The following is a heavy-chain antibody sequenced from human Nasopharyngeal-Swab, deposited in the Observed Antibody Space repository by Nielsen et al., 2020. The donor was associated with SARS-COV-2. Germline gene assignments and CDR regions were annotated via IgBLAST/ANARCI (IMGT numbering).Heavy chain of an antibody. D-gene: IGHD3-10*01. CDR2: INSDGSST. Sequence: GTLKISCAASGFTFSSYWMHWVRQAPGKGLVWVSRINSDGSSTSYADSVKGRFTISRDNAKNTLYLQMNSLRAEDTAVYYCARSYGSGSYYNVDYWGQGTLVTVSS. CDR3: ARSYGSGSYYNVDY. V-gene: IGHV3-74*01. CDR1: GFTFSSYW. J-gene: IGHJ4*02.